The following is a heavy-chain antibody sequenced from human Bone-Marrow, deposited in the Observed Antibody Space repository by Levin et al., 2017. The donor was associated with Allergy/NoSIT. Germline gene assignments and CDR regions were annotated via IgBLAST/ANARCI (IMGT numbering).Heavy chain of an antibody. CDR2: ISSSSSYI. CDR1: GFTFSSYS. CDR3: ARYGVAAARPASYGMDV. J-gene: IGHJ6*02. V-gene: IGHV3-21*01. D-gene: IGHD6-13*01. Sequence: GRSLRLSCAASGFTFSSYSMNWVRQAPGKGLEWVSSISSSSSYIYYADSVKGRFTISRDNAKNSLYLQMNSLRAEDTAVYYCARYGVAAARPASYGMDVWGQGTTVTVSS.